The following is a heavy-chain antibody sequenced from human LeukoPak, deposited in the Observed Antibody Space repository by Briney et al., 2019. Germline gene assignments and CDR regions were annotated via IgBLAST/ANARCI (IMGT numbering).Heavy chain of an antibody. V-gene: IGHV1-2*02. D-gene: IGHD7-27*01. CDR3: ARDHNWGSDY. Sequence: GASVKVSCKALGYTFTDHYFHWLRQAPGQGLEWMGWIHPGRGDTNYAQKFQGRVSLTRDTSISTAYMELSRLTSDDTAVYYCARDHNWGSDYWGQGTLVTVSS. CDR2: IHPGRGDT. J-gene: IGHJ4*02. CDR1: GYTFTDHY.